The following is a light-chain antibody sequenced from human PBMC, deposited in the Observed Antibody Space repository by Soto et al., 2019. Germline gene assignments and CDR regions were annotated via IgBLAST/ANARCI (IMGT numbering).Light chain of an antibody. V-gene: IGKV3-20*01. CDR1: QSISSSF. CDR2: GAS. J-gene: IGKJ1*01. Sequence: ETVLTQSPGTLSLSPGERAILSCRASQSISSSFLAWYQQKPGQAPRLLIYGASSRATGIPDRFSGSGSGTDFTLTISRLEPEDAAVYYCQQYVRSPPSWTFGQGTKVEIK. CDR3: QQYVRSPPSWT.